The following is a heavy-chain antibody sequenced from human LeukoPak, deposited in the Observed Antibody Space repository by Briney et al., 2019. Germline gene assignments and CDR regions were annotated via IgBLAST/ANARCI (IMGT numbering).Heavy chain of an antibody. CDR2: IYHSGST. CDR3: ARVGCSSTSCGP. CDR1: GGSISSSNW. J-gene: IGHJ5*02. V-gene: IGHV4-4*02. D-gene: IGHD2-2*01. Sequence: PSETLSLTCAVSGGSISSSNWRGWVRQPPGEGLEWIGEIYHSGSTNYNPSLKSRVTISVDKSKNQFSLKLSSVTAADTAVYYCARVGCSSTSCGPWGQGTLVTVSS.